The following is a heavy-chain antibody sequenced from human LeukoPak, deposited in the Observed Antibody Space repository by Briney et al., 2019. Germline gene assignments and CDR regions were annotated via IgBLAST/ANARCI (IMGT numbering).Heavy chain of an antibody. CDR2: ISGSGNST. CDR3: AKDKEVTTANFHY. D-gene: IGHD1-1*01. V-gene: IGHV3-23*01. CDR1: GFTFSSYA. Sequence: PGGSLRLSCAASGFTFSSYAMTWVRQAPGKGLDWVSSISGSGNSTYYADSVKGRFTISRDNSKNTLSLQVNSLGAEDTAIYYCAKDKEVTTANFHYWGQGTLVTVSS. J-gene: IGHJ4*02.